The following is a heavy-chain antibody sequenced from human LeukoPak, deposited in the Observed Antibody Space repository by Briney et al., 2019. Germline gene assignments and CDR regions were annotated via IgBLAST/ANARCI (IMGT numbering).Heavy chain of an antibody. Sequence: GASVKVSCKASGYTFTGYYMHWVRQAPGQGLEWMGWINPNSGGTNYAQKLQGRVTMTTDTSTSTAYMELSNLRSEDTAVYYCARSATGDPYFQNWGQGTLITVSS. CDR2: INPNSGGT. V-gene: IGHV1-2*02. D-gene: IGHD3-10*01. CDR3: ARSATGDPYFQN. CDR1: GYTFTGYY. J-gene: IGHJ4*02.